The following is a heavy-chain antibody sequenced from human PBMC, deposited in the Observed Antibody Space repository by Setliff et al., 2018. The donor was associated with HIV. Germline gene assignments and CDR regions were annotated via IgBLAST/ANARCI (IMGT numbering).Heavy chain of an antibody. V-gene: IGHV1-46*01. J-gene: IGHJ1*01. CDR3: ARDWEARADYYDTSGQALYFQH. Sequence: GASVKVSCKASGYSFTSYYVHWVRQAPGQGLEWMGIINPSGGTTSYAQKFQGRVTMTRDTSTSTVYMELSSLRSEDTAVYYCARDWEARADYYDTSGQALYFQHWGRGTLVTVSS. CDR2: INPSGGTT. CDR1: GYSFTSYY. D-gene: IGHD3-22*01.